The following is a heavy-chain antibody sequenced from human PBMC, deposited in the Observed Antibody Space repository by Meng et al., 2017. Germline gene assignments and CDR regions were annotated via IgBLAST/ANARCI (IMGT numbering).Heavy chain of an antibody. V-gene: IGHV3-74*01. CDR3: ARSDWFDP. CDR1: GFTFRNYW. Sequence: ELQRVESGGVLVQSGGSLRLSCTASGFTFRNYWMHWVRQAPGKGLVWVSRIKPDGTMTVYADSVKGRFTISRDNAKNTLYLQMNSLRSDDTAVYYCARSDWFDPWGQGTLVTVSS. J-gene: IGHJ5*02. CDR2: IKPDGTMT.